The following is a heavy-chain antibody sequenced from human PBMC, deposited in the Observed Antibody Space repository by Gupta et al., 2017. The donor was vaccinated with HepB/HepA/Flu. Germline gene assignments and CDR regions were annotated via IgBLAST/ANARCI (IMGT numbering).Heavy chain of an antibody. CDR3: AHSVYYYDSSGPGDAFDI. CDR2: IYWDDDK. D-gene: IGHD3-22*01. V-gene: IGHV2-5*02. J-gene: IGHJ3*02. CDR1: GFSLSTSGVG. Sequence: QITLKESGPTLVKPTQTLTLTCTFSGFSLSTSGVGVGWIRQPPGKALEWLALIYWDDDKRYSPSLKSRLTITKDTSKNQVVLTMTNMDPVDTATYYCAHSVYYYDSSGPGDAFDIWGQGTMVTVSS.